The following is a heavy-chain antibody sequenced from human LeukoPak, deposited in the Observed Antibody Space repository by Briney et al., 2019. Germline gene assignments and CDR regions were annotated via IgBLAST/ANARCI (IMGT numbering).Heavy chain of an antibody. CDR3: ARFGELLSSGDY. D-gene: IGHD3-10*01. V-gene: IGHV4-30-4*01. J-gene: IGHJ4*02. CDR1: GDSISSDDYY. CDR2: IYYSGST. Sequence: SQTLSLTCTVSGDSISSDDYYWSWIRQPPGKGLERIGYIYYSGSTYYNPSLKSRVTISVDTSKNQFSLKLSSVTAADTAVYYCARFGELLSSGDYWGQGTLVTVSS.